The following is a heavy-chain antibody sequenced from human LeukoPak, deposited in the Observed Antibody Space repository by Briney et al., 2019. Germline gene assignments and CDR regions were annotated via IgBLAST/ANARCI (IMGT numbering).Heavy chain of an antibody. Sequence: PSETLSLTCNVSADFFSSYYWSWLRQPAGKGPQWIGRISAYGGTNYSPSLTGRVTLSLDTSKQQLSLKISSMAAADTAVYYCARDLSSGWYYLDPWGQGALVTVSS. CDR2: ISAYGGT. CDR1: ADFFSSYY. V-gene: IGHV4-4*07. J-gene: IGHJ4*01. D-gene: IGHD6-19*01. CDR3: ARDLSSGWYYLDP.